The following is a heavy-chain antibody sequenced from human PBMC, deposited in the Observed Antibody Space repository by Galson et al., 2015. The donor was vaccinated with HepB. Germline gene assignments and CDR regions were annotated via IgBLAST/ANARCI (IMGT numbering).Heavy chain of an antibody. J-gene: IGHJ6*02. Sequence: QSGAEVKKPGASVMVSCTASGYTFASYGISWVRQAPGQGLEWMEWISAYNGNTNLAQKHQGRVTMTTDTSTSTAYMELRSLRSDDTAVYYCARDQVAVAGTWPPDYYYHYGMDVWGQGTTVTVSS. CDR2: ISAYNGNT. D-gene: IGHD6-19*01. V-gene: IGHV1-18*01. CDR1: GYTFASYG. CDR3: ARDQVAVAGTWPPDYYYHYGMDV.